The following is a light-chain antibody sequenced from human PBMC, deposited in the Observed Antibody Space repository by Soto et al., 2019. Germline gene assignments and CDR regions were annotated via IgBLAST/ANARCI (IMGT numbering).Light chain of an antibody. V-gene: IGKV3-20*01. J-gene: IGKJ1*01. CDR3: QQYGTSPPWT. Sequence: EIVLTQSPGTLSLSPGERATLSCRASQSVSSSYLAWHQQKPGQAPRLLIYGASSRATGIPDRFSGSGSGTDFTFTISRLEPEDFAVYYCQQYGTSPPWTFGQGTKVDIK. CDR2: GAS. CDR1: QSVSSSY.